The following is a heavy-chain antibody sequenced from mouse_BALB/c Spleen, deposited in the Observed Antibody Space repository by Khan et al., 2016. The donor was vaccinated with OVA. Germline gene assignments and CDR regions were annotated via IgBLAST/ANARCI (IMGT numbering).Heavy chain of an antibody. Sequence: QVRLQQSGAELAKPGASVKMTCKASGYTFTAYWIHWVKQRPGQGLEWIGYIDPSTGYTEYNQKFKDKATLTTDKSASTAYMQLSSLTSEDSAVYYCARRGIYGIVDYWGQGTMVTVSA. J-gene: IGHJ3*01. CDR3: ARRGIYGIVDY. V-gene: IGHV1-7*01. CDR2: IDPSTGYT. D-gene: IGHD2-1*01. CDR1: GYTFTAYW.